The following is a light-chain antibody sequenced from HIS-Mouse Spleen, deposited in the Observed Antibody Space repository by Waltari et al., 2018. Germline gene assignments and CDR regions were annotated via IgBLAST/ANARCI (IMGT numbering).Light chain of an antibody. V-gene: IGLV3-21*02. CDR3: QVWDSSSDHPV. CDR1: NIGSKS. CDR2: DDS. Sequence: SYVLTQPPSVSVAPGQTARITCGGNNIGSKSVHWYQQKPGQAPVLVVYDDSDRPSGFPGRFSGSNSGNTATLTISRVEAGDEADYYCQVWDSSSDHPVFGTGTKVTVL. J-gene: IGLJ1*01.